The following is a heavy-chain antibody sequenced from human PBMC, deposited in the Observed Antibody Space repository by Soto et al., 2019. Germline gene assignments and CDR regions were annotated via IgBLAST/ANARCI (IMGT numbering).Heavy chain of an antibody. V-gene: IGHV4-61*01. CDR1: GGSVSSGSSH. CDR3: ASLINAAFDF. Sequence: PSETLSLTCPVSGGSVSSGSSHWNWIRQPPGKGLEWIGYIYSSGSTSYNPSLKSRVTISVDTSKNQFSLKLRSVTAADTAVYYCASLINAAFDFWGQGTLVTVSS. D-gene: IGHD3-10*01. J-gene: IGHJ4*02. CDR2: IYSSGST.